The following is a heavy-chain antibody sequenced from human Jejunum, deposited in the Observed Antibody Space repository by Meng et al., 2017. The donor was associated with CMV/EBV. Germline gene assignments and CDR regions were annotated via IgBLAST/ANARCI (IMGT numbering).Heavy chain of an antibody. Sequence: SCATSDFQLNTYTLNWCRQAPGKGLEWVSSISNSNDYIYYADSVKGRFTISRDNAKNSLYLQMNRLRAEDTAVYYCARVDPDVAVFDYWGQGTLVTVSS. V-gene: IGHV3-21*06. CDR3: ARVDPDVAVFDY. CDR2: ISNSNDYI. CDR1: DFQLNTYT. J-gene: IGHJ4*02. D-gene: IGHD6-19*01.